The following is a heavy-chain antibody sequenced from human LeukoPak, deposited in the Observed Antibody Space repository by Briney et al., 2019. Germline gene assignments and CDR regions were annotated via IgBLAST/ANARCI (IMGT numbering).Heavy chain of an antibody. Sequence: GGSLRLSCAASGFIVSTNYMSWVRQAPGKGLEWVLVIYSGGSTYYADSVRGRFTISRDNSKNTLYLQMNSLRAEDTAVYYCARVFGEPIWGQGTMVTVSS. V-gene: IGHV3-66*01. CDR2: IYSGGST. CDR3: ARVFGEPI. CDR1: GFIVSTNY. J-gene: IGHJ3*02. D-gene: IGHD3-10*02.